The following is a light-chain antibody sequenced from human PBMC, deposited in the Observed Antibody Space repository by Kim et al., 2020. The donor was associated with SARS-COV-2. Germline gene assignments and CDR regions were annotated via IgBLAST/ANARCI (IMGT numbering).Light chain of an antibody. CDR2: EVS. CDR1: IRDVGSCNL. J-gene: IGLJ2*01. CDR3: CSYAGSSTSVV. V-gene: IGLV2-23*02. Sequence: SITIYCPATIRDVGSCNLVSWYQQHPGKAPKLRIYEVSKRPSGVSNRFSGSKSGNTASLTISGLQAEDEADYYCCSYAGSSTSVVFGGGTQLTVL.